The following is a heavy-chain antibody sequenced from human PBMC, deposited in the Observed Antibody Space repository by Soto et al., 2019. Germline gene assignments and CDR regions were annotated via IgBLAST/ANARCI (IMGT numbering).Heavy chain of an antibody. CDR1: GFTVSSNY. D-gene: IGHD5-12*01. Sequence: GGSLRLSCAASGFTVSSNYMSWVRQAPGKGLEWVSVIYSGGSTYYADSVKGRFTISRDNSKNTLYLQMNSLRAEDTAVYYCARVVATRNQYYYYGMDVWGQGTTVTVSS. CDR2: IYSGGST. CDR3: ARVVATRNQYYYYGMDV. V-gene: IGHV3-53*01. J-gene: IGHJ6*02.